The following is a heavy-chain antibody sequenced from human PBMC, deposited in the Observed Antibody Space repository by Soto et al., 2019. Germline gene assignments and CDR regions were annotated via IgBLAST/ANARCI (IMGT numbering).Heavy chain of an antibody. D-gene: IGHD3-22*01. CDR2: IYYSGST. CDR1: GGSISSSSYY. J-gene: IGHJ6*02. Sequence: SETLSLTCTVSGGSISSSSYYWGWIRQPPGKGLEWIGSIYYSGSTYYNPSLKSRVTISVDTSKNQFSLKLSSVTAADTAVYYCASLLLGYFYYYGMDVWGQGTTVTVSS. V-gene: IGHV4-39*01. CDR3: ASLLLGYFYYYGMDV.